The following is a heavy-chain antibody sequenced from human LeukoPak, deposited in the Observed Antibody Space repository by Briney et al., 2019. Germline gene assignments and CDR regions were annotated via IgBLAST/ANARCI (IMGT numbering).Heavy chain of an antibody. CDR3: AKARDPYSYGSSNYDY. D-gene: IGHD5-18*01. J-gene: IGHJ4*02. Sequence: PGGSLRLSCAASGFTFSNSAMSWVRQAPGKGLEWVSAISGSGGSTYYADSVKGRFTISRDNSKNTLYLQMNSLRAEDTAVYYCAKARDPYSYGSSNYDYWGQGTLVTVSS. V-gene: IGHV3-23*01. CDR2: ISGSGGST. CDR1: GFTFSNSA.